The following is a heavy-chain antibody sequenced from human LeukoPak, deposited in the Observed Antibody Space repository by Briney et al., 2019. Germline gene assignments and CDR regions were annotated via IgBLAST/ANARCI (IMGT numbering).Heavy chain of an antibody. Sequence: GGSLRLSCAASGFTFSSYWMSWVRQAPGKGLEWVANIKQDGSEKYYVDSVKGRFTISRDNAKNSLYLQMNSLRAEDTAVYYCARDSYDILTGYYNRDGDNWFDPWGQGTLVTVSS. V-gene: IGHV3-7*01. J-gene: IGHJ5*02. CDR1: GFTFSSYW. CDR3: ARDSYDILTGYYNRDGDNWFDP. CDR2: IKQDGSEK. D-gene: IGHD3-9*01.